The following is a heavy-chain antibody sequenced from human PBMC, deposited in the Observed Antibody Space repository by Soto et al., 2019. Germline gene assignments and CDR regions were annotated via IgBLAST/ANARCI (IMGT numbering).Heavy chain of an antibody. CDR2: ISLYSDGT. V-gene: IGHV1-18*01. CDR1: GYTFSNYG. Sequence: QVQLVQSGGEVKRPGASVKVSCKTSGYTFSNYGITWVRQAPGQPLEWLGWISLYSDGTNYAQTFQGRVSMTTDTSTTTVYMELRSLRSDGTAVYYCARVVPGAEAWFGPWCQGTLVTVSS. J-gene: IGHJ5*02. D-gene: IGHD2-2*01. CDR3: ARVVPGAEAWFGP.